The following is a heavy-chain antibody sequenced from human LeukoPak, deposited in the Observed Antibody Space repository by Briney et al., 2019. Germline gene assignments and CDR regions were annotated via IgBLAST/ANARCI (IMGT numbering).Heavy chain of an antibody. Sequence: ASSLRLSCAASGFTFSSPGMHWVRQAPGKGLPRVAVIWYDGSNKYYADSVKGRFAISRDNSKNTLYLQMNRLRAKDTAVYYCARDQGSGSSWYEVPGYWGQGTLVTVSS. CDR3: ARDQGSGSSWYEVPGY. CDR1: GFTFSSPG. J-gene: IGHJ4*02. D-gene: IGHD6-13*01. CDR2: IWYDGSNK. V-gene: IGHV3-33*01.